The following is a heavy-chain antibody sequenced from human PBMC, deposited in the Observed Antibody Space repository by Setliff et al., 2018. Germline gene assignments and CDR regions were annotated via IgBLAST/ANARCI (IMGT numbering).Heavy chain of an antibody. J-gene: IGHJ6*02. CDR1: GFTFSDYY. CDR2: ISLSGNTI. V-gene: IGHV3-11*04. Sequence: GGSLRLSCMASGFTFSDYYMSWIRQAPGEGLEWVSYISLSGNTIYYADSVKGRFTISRDNTKNSLSLQMNSLRTEDTAVYYCARDGVSYGMDVWGQGTTVTVSS. CDR3: ARDGVSYGMDV.